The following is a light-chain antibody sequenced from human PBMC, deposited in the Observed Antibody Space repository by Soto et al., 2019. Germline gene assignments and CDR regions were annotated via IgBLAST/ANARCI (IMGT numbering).Light chain of an antibody. CDR2: EVT. J-gene: IGLJ1*01. CDR3: SSYAGSNVYV. Sequence: QSVLTPPPSASGSPGQSVTISCTGTSRVVGGYDYVSWYQQHPGKAPKLLIYEVTERPSGVPDRFSGSKSGNTASLTVSGLQAEDEAEYYCSSYAGSNVYVFGTGTKVTVL. V-gene: IGLV2-8*01. CDR1: SRVVGGYDY.